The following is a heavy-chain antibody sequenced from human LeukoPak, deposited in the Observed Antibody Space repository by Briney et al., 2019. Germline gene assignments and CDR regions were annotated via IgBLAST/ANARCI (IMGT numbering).Heavy chain of an antibody. CDR2: IIPIFGTS. J-gene: IGHJ5*02. D-gene: IGHD4-17*01. V-gene: IGHV1-69*06. CDR1: GGTFSNSA. CDR3: ASNDYGDYDWFDP. Sequence: SVKISCKASGGTFSNSAITWVRQAPGQGLEWMGRIIPIFGTSHNAQKFQGRVTITADKSTTTAYMELSSLRSEDTAVYYCASNDYGDYDWFDPWGQGTLVTVSS.